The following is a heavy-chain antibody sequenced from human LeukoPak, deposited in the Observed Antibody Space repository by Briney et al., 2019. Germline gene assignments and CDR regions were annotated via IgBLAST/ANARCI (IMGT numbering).Heavy chain of an antibody. Sequence: SETLSLTCAVYGGSFSGYYWSWIRQTPGKGLEWIGEINHSGSTNYNPSLKSRVTISVDTSKNQFPLKLSSVTAADTAVYYCARGYGGNSEIDYWGQGTLVTVSS. CDR3: ARGYGGNSEIDY. CDR2: INHSGST. J-gene: IGHJ4*02. CDR1: GGSFSGYY. V-gene: IGHV4-34*01. D-gene: IGHD4-23*01.